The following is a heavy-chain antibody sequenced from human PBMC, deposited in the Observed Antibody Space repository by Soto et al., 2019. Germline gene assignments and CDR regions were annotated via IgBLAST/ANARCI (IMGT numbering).Heavy chain of an antibody. CDR3: TTDKVSVVPAANEWGDAFDI. V-gene: IGHV3-15*01. CDR1: GFTFSNAW. J-gene: IGHJ3*02. CDR2: IKSKTDGGTI. Sequence: GGSLRLSCAASGFTFSNAWMSWVRQAPGKGLEWVGRIKSKTDGGTIDYAAPVKGRFTISRDDSKNTLYLQMNSLKTEDTAVYYCTTDKVSVVPAANEWGDAFDIWGQGTMVTVSS. D-gene: IGHD2-2*01.